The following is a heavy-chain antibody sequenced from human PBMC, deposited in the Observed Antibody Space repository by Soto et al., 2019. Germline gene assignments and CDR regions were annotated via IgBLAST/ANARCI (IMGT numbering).Heavy chain of an antibody. D-gene: IGHD2-15*01. V-gene: IGHV3-7*05. CDR1: GFTFSSYW. J-gene: IGHJ4*02. CDR3: ARVKSLAGEY. CDR2: IKQDGNER. Sequence: EVQLVESGGGLVQPGRSLRLSCAASGFTFSSYWMSWVRQVPGKGLEWVANIKQDGNERYYVDSVKGRFTISRDNAKNSLYLQMNSLTAEDTAVYYCARVKSLAGEYWGQGTLVTVSS.